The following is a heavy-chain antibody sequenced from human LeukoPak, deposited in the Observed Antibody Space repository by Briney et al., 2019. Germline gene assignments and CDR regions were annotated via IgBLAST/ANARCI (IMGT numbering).Heavy chain of an antibody. CDR1: GGSITSHS. D-gene: IGHD3-10*01. CDR3: ALSGYGSADY. V-gene: IGHV4-59*03. CDR2: IHSSGST. J-gene: IGHJ4*02. Sequence: SETLSLTCTVSGGSITSHSWSWIRLPPGKGLEWIGYIHSSGSTSYSPSLESRVTITRDTSKNQFSLKMIPVTAADTAVYYCALSGYGSADYWGQGTLVTVSS.